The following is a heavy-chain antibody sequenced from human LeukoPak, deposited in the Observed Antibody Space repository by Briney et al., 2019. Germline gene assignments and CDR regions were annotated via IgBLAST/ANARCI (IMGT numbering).Heavy chain of an antibody. V-gene: IGHV4-34*01. Sequence: PSETLSLTCAVYGGSFSGYYWSWIRQLSGKGLEWIGSIYHSGSTYYNPSLKSRVTISVDTSKNQFSLKLSSVTAADTAVYYCARIDYYGSGSPYYYYMDVWGKGTTVTVSS. CDR3: ARIDYYGSGSPYYYYMDV. J-gene: IGHJ6*03. CDR1: GGSFSGYY. D-gene: IGHD3-10*01. CDR2: IYHSGST.